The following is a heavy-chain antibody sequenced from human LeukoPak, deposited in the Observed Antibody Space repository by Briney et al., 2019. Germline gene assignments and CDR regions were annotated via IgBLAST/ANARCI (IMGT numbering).Heavy chain of an antibody. Sequence: TGGSLRLSCAASRFTFSDFSMNWVRQAPGKGLEDIAYINANSKTIRYADSVKGRFSISRDNAKNSLYLQMNSLRVEDTAVYYCARTLEITFGGVIRYYYYGMDVWGQGTTVTVSS. CDR2: INANSKTI. V-gene: IGHV3-48*01. CDR1: RFTFSDFS. D-gene: IGHD3-16*02. CDR3: ARTLEITFGGVIRYYYYGMDV. J-gene: IGHJ6*02.